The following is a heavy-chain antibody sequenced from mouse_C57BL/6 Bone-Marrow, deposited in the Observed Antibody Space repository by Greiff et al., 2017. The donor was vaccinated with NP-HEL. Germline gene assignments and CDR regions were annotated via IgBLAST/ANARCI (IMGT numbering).Heavy chain of an antibody. CDR1: GYTFTSYW. V-gene: IGHV1-52*01. CDR2: IDPSDSET. Sequence: VQLQQPGAELVRPGSSVKLSCKASGYTFTSYWMHWVKQRPIQGLEWIGNIDPSDSETHYNQKFKDKATLTVDKSSSTAYMQLSSLTSEDSAVYYCARYGSSYLYYFDYWGQGTTLTVSS. CDR3: ARYGSSYLYYFDY. J-gene: IGHJ2*01. D-gene: IGHD1-1*01.